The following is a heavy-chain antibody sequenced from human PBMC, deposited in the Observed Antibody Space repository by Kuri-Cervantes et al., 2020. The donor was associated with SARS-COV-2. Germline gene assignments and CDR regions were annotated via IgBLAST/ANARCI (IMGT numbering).Heavy chain of an antibody. D-gene: IGHD6-19*01. CDR3: ARSWAGGFEV. J-gene: IGHJ3*01. CDR2: INHSGGNT. V-gene: IGHV4-59*01. CDR1: GGFISAYY. Sequence: ESLKISCAVSGGFISAYYWSWIRQSPGQGLQWIGYINHSGGNTNYNPSLKSRVTISVDTSKNQVSLKLSSVTAADTAVYYCARSWAGGFEVWGQGRAVTVSS.